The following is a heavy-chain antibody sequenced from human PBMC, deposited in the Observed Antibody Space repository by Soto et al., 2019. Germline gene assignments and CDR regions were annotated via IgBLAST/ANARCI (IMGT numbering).Heavy chain of an antibody. CDR1: GFPFNNNA. CDR2: ISGGGDTT. V-gene: IGHV3-23*01. J-gene: IGHJ4*02. Sequence: EVQLLESGGGLVQPGGSLRLSCAASGFPFNNNAMTWVPQPPGKGLEWVPAISGGGDTTSYADSVKGRFTVSRDGSKNTLYLQMSSLRAEDTALYYCAKGRGGSGSLTPRVDFWGQGTLVTVSS. CDR3: AKGRGGSGSLTPRVDF. D-gene: IGHD3-10*01.